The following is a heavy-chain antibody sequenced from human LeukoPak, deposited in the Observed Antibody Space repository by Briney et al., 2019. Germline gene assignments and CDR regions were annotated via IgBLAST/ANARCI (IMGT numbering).Heavy chain of an antibody. J-gene: IGHJ4*02. CDR1: GGSISRGGYY. V-gene: IGHV4-31*03. CDR2: IYDSGST. CDR3: ARDLDGTNHFDY. Sequence: SETLSLTCTVSGGSISRGGYYWSWIRQHPGKGLEWIGYIYDSGSTYYSPSLKSRVTISADTSKNQFSLRLSSVTAADTAVYYCARDLDGTNHFDYWGQGTLVTVSP. D-gene: IGHD2-8*01.